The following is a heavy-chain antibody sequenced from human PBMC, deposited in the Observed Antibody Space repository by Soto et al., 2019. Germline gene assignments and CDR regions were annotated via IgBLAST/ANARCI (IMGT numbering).Heavy chain of an antibody. Sequence: SVKVSCKASGGTFSSYAISWVRQAPGQGLEWMGGIIPIFGTANYAQKFQGRVTITADESTSTAYMELSSLRSEDTAVYYCARGALGYCSSTSCYTGMRGFFDYWGQGTLVTVSS. J-gene: IGHJ4*02. CDR2: IIPIFGTA. CDR1: GGTFSSYA. CDR3: ARGALGYCSSTSCYTGMRGFFDY. V-gene: IGHV1-69*13. D-gene: IGHD2-2*02.